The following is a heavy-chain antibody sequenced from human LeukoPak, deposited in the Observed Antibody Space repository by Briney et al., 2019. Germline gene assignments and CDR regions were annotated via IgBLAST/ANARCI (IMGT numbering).Heavy chain of an antibody. D-gene: IGHD6-13*01. J-gene: IGHJ4*02. CDR1: GGSFSGYY. CDR2: INHSGST. CDR3: ARHRRIAAAGRRYYFDY. Sequence: SETLSLTCAVYGGSFSGYYWSWIRQPPGKGLEWIGEINHSGSTNYNPSLKSRVTISVDTSKNQFSLKLSSVTAADTAVYYCARHRRIAAAGRRYYFDYWGQGTLVTVSS. V-gene: IGHV4-34*01.